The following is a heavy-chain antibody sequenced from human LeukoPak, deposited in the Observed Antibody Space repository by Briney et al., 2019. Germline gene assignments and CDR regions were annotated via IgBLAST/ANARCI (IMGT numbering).Heavy chain of an antibody. CDR3: ARDSSEWFGEYLVY. CDR1: GFTFSSYG. Sequence: GRSLRLSCAASGFTFSSYGMHWVRQAPGKGLEWVAVIWYDGSNKYYADFVKGRFTISRDNSKNTLYLQMNSLRAEDTAVYYCARDSSEWFGEYLVYWGQGTLVTVSS. CDR2: IWYDGSNK. D-gene: IGHD3-10*01. V-gene: IGHV3-33*01. J-gene: IGHJ4*02.